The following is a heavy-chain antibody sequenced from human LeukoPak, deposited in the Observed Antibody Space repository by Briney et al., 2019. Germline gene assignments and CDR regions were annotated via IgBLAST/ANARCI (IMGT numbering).Heavy chain of an antibody. CDR1: GYSFTKYA. CDR3: TINYYDGCGYYY. D-gene: IGHD3-22*01. Sequence: GVSVKVSCKASGYSFTKYAIHWVRQAPGQGLEWMGWIDGVTGDIKYSQKFQGRVTITRDTTASTAYVVLSSLRSEGTAVYYCTINYYDGCGYYYWGQGTLVTVSS. CDR2: IDGVTGDI. V-gene: IGHV1-3*01. J-gene: IGHJ4*02.